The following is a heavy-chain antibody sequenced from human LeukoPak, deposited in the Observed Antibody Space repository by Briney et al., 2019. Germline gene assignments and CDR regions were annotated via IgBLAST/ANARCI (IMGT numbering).Heavy chain of an antibody. CDR3: AKDRTSGSPGPNW. Sequence: GGSLRLSCGASGFSFSSYAMSWVRQAPGKGLEWVSVISGSGSNTYYADSVKGRFTISRDNSKNTLYLQINGLRAEDTAVYYCAKDRTSGSPGPNWWGQGNLVTVSS. J-gene: IGHJ4*02. V-gene: IGHV3-23*01. D-gene: IGHD3-10*01. CDR2: ISGSGSNT. CDR1: GFSFSSYA.